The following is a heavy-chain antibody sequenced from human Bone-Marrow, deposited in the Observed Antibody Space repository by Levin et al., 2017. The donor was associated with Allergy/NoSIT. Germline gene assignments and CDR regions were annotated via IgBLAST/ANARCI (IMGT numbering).Heavy chain of an antibody. J-gene: IGHJ4*02. D-gene: IGHD4-17*01. CDR3: ARDHYGALDT. Sequence: GESLKISCAASGFSFSNYGMNWVRQAPGKGLEWISYISSSDNTIYYEDSVKGRFTVSRDDGKNSLFLQMNSLRGEDTGIYYCARDHYGALDTWGQGTLVTVSS. CDR2: ISSSDNTI. CDR1: GFSFSNYG. V-gene: IGHV3-48*03.